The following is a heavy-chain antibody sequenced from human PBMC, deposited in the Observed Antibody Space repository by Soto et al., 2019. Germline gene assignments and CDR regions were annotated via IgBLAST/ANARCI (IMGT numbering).Heavy chain of an antibody. CDR3: AREREDSYGDYCYMDG. J-gene: IGHJ6*03. D-gene: IGHD4-17*01. CDR2: ISAYNGNT. Sequence: SVKVSCTASGYTFTIYGISWVRQAPVQGLEWMGWISAYNGNTNYAQKLQGRVTMSTDTSTSTAYMELRSLRSDDTAVYYCAREREDSYGDYCYMDGWGKGTTVTVS. CDR1: GYTFTIYG. V-gene: IGHV1-18*01.